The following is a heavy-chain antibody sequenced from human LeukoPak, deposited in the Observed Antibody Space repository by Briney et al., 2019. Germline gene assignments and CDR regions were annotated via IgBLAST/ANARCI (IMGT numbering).Heavy chain of an antibody. CDR2: INSDGSIT. Sequence: GGSLRLSCAASGFTLSSYWMHWVRQAPGKGLVWVSRINSDGSITSYADSVKGRFTISRDNAKNTLYVQMNSLRAEDTAVYYCARANGRNWFDPWGQGTLGTVSS. J-gene: IGHJ5*02. CDR1: GFTLSSYW. CDR3: ARANGRNWFDP. V-gene: IGHV3-74*01. D-gene: IGHD2-8*01.